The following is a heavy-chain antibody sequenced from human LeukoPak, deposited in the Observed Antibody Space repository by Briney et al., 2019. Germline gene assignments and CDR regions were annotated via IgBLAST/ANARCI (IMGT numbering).Heavy chain of an antibody. CDR1: GFSTSHYY. V-gene: IGHV3-66*01. D-gene: IGHD2-21*02. J-gene: IGHJ4*02. CDR3: ARGQAYCGADCYSD. Sequence: GGSLRLSCAASGFSTSHYYMTWVRQTPGKGLDWVSVIYTGGGTNYGDSVKGRFTISRDNSKNTLYLQMNSLRADDTAIYYCARGQAYCGADCYSDWGQGTLVTVSS. CDR2: IYTGGGT.